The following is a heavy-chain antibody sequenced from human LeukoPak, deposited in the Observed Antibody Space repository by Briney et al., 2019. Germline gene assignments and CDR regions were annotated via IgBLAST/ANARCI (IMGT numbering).Heavy chain of an antibody. D-gene: IGHD1-26*01. CDR3: ARRYSGRYDFDY. V-gene: IGHV5-51*01. CDR2: IYPGDSDT. J-gene: IGHJ4*02. CDR1: GYSLNTYW. Sequence: GESLKISCKGSGYSLNTYWIGWVRQMPGKGLEWMGIIYPGDSDTKYSPSFQGQVTISADQSISTAYLQWSSLKASDTAMYYCARRYSGRYDFDYWGQGTLVTVSS.